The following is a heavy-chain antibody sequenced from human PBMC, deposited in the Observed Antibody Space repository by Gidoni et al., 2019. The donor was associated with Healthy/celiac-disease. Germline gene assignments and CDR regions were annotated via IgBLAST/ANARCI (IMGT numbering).Heavy chain of an antibody. CDR1: GFTFSRYA. D-gene: IGHD4-17*01. Sequence: EVQLLESVGGLVQPGGSLRLSCAASGFTFSRYAMIWVRQAPGKGLEWVSDMSGSGGSTYYADSVKGRFTISRDNSKNTLYLQMNSLRAEDTAVYYCAKDGDGTTVVTGYRVRAAFDIWGQGTMVTVSS. CDR2: MSGSGGST. J-gene: IGHJ3*02. CDR3: AKDGDGTTVVTGYRVRAAFDI. V-gene: IGHV3-23*01.